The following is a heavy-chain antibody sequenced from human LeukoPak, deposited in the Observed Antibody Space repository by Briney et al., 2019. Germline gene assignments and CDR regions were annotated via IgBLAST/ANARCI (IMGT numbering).Heavy chain of an antibody. V-gene: IGHV3-64D*06. D-gene: IGHD2-2*01. CDR1: GFTFSSYA. J-gene: IGHJ4*02. CDR2: ISSNGGST. CDR3: VKEGGYCSSTSCYWYYFDY. Sequence: GGSLRLSCSAPGFTFSSYAMHWVRQAPGKGLEYVSPISSNGGSTYYADSVKGRFTISRDNSKNTLYLQMSSLRAEDTAVYYCVKEGGYCSSTSCYWYYFDYWGQGTLVTVSS.